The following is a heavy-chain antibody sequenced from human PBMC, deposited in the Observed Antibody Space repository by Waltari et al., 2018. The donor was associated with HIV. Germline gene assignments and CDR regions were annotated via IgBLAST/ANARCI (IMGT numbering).Heavy chain of an antibody. V-gene: IGHV3-72*01. J-gene: IGHJ6*03. CDR2: TRNKLNGYTT. CDR3: ARGRAGKSSYYYYCMDV. Sequence: EVQVVESGGGLVQPGGSLRLSCAASGFTLSDHYMDWVRQAPGKGLEWFGRTRNKLNGYTTEYAASVKGRFTISRDDSKNSLSLQMNSLKTEDTAVYYCARGRAGKSSYYYYCMDVWGKGTTVTVSS. CDR1: GFTLSDHY. D-gene: IGHD1-1*01.